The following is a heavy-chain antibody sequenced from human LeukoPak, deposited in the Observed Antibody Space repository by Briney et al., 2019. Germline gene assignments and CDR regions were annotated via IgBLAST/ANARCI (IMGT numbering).Heavy chain of an antibody. CDR1: GYSFTNYW. CDR3: ARAVEMATKRGYFDQ. D-gene: IGHD5-24*01. V-gene: IGHV5-51*01. Sequence: GESLKISCKGSGYSFTNYWIGWVRQMPGKGLEWVGIIYPGDSDTRYSPSFQGQDTMSADKSISTAYLQWSSLEASDTAMYYCARAVEMATKRGYFDQWGQGTLVTVSS. CDR2: IYPGDSDT. J-gene: IGHJ4*02.